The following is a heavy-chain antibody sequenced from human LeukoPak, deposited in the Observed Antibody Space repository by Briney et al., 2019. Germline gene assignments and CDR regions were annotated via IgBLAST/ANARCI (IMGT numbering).Heavy chain of an antibody. D-gene: IGHD3-3*01. V-gene: IGHV4-39*01. CDR2: IHYSGNT. CDR1: GGPTSSSNYY. CDR3: ARLGAGPTYYDFWSGYSSFYFDY. J-gene: IGHJ4*02. Sequence: SETLSLTCPVSGGPTSSSNYYWGWIRRPPGKGLEWIGGIHYSGNTYYNPSLKSRVTISVDTSKNQFSLKLSSVTAADTAVYYCARLGAGPTYYDFWSGYSSFYFDYWGQGTLVTVSS.